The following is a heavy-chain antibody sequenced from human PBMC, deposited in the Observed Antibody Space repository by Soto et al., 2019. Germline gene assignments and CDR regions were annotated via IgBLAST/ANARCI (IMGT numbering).Heavy chain of an antibody. Sequence: GASVKVSCKASGFTFFTSAIQWVRQARGQRLEWMGWIVVGSGNTNYAQKFQERVTITRDMSTNTAYMELTSLRSEDTAVYYCARVRHDYSTYETDYWGQGTLVTVSS. J-gene: IGHJ4*02. CDR3: ARVRHDYSTYETDY. D-gene: IGHD4-4*01. V-gene: IGHV1-58*02. CDR2: IVVGSGNT. CDR1: GFTFFTSA.